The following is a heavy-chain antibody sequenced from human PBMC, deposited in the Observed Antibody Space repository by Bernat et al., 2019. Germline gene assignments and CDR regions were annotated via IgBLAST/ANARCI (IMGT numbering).Heavy chain of an antibody. J-gene: IGHJ3*02. Sequence: QVQLVESGGGVVQPGRSLRLSCAASGFTFSSYAMHWVRQAPGKGLEWVAVISYDGSNKYYADSVKGRFTISRDNSKNTLYVQMNSLRAEETDVYYCVRSGSGWNDAFDIWGQGTMVTVSS. CDR2: ISYDGSNK. D-gene: IGHD6-19*01. CDR1: GFTFSSYA. CDR3: VRSGSGWNDAFDI. V-gene: IGHV3-30-3*01.